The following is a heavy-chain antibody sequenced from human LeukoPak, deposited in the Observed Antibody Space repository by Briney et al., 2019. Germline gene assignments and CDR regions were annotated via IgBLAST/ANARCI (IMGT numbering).Heavy chain of an antibody. J-gene: IGHJ4*02. CDR3: ARRIAAAGDFDY. Sequence: SETLSLTCTVSGGSISSYYWSWIRQPPGKGLEWIGYIYYRGSTTNNPSLRSRVTISVATSKNQFSLKLSSVTAADTAVYYCARRIAAAGDFDYWGQRTLVTVSS. CDR1: GGSISSYY. D-gene: IGHD6-13*01. CDR2: IYYRGST. V-gene: IGHV4-59*01.